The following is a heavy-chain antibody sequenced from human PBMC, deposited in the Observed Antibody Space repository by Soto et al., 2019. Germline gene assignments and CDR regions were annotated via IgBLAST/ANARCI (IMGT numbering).Heavy chain of an antibody. V-gene: IGHV3-33*01. J-gene: IGHJ4*02. CDR3: ARDTLWFGELRLDY. CDR2: IWYDGSNK. D-gene: IGHD3-10*01. CDR1: GFTFSSYG. Sequence: GALRLSCAASGFTFSSYGMHWVRQAPGKGLEWVAVIWYDGSNKYYADSVKGRFTISRDNSKNTLYLQMNSLRAEDTAVYHCARDTLWFGELRLDYWGQGTLVTVSS.